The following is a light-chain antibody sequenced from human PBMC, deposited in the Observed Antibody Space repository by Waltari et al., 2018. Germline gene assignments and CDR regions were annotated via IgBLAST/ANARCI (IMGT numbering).Light chain of an antibody. V-gene: IGLV3-19*01. Sequence: SSELTQAPAVSVALGQTVRITRQGDSLRRYYATRYQQKPGRAPVLVIYCHNQRPSEIPARVSGFHPRNTAYLTITCAQAEDEADYYCNSRHSGGSHRLFGGGTKLTVL. CDR1: SLRRYY. J-gene: IGLJ2*01. CDR3: NSRHSGGSHRL. CDR2: CHN.